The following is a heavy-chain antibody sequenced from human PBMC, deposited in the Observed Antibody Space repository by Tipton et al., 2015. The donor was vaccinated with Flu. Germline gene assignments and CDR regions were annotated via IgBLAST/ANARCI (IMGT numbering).Heavy chain of an antibody. D-gene: IGHD3-10*01. CDR2: ISSSSSYI. Sequence: SLRLSCAASGFTFSSYSMNWVRQVPGKGLEWVSSISSSSSYIYYADSVKGRFTISRDNAKNSLYLQMNSLRAEDTAVYYCARDLFPFGELLYSSHYWGQGTLVTVSS. CDR1: GFTFSSYS. J-gene: IGHJ4*02. CDR3: ARDLFPFGELLYSSHY. V-gene: IGHV3-21*01.